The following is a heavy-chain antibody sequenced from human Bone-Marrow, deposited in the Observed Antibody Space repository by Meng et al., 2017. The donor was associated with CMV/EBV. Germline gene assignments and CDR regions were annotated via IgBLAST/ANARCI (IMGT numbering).Heavy chain of an antibody. CDR1: CASIKNYN. CDR3: AGSRPGGGACDY. D-gene: IGHD3-16*01. J-gene: IGHJ4*02. Sequence: GPGLVKSSETLPFTCIVSCASIKNYNWNWVRQPAGQGLEWIGLIQVIGHTVYNPSLKSRVTVSLDASKSQFSLTLNSVTAADTATYYCAGSRPGGGACDYWGQGILVTVSS. CDR2: IQVIGHT. V-gene: IGHV4-4*07.